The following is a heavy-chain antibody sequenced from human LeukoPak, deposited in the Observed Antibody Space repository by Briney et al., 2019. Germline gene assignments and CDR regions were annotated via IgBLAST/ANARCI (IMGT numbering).Heavy chain of an antibody. D-gene: IGHD3-22*01. Sequence: GGSLRLSCAASGFTFDGYAMHWVRQAPGKGLEWVSGISWNSGSIGYADSVKGRFTISRDNAKNSLYLQMNSLRAEDTALYYCAKDRDEGEDSSGLIDYWGQGTLVTVSS. CDR2: ISWNSGSI. V-gene: IGHV3-9*01. J-gene: IGHJ4*02. CDR1: GFTFDGYA. CDR3: AKDRDEGEDSSGLIDY.